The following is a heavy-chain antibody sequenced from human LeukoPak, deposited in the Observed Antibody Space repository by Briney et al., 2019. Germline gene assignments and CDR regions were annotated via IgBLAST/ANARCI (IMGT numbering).Heavy chain of an antibody. CDR1: GFTYNSHA. J-gene: IGHJ4*02. CDR2: ISANGANT. Sequence: GGSLRLPCVASGFTYNSHAMSWVRQAPGKGLEWVSGISANGANTYYTDSVRGRFTISRDNSKNTVYLQMSSLSAEDTAIYYCAKDQGFSYYYLDYWGQGILVTVSS. V-gene: IGHV3-23*01. CDR3: AKDQGFSYYYLDY. D-gene: IGHD5-18*01.